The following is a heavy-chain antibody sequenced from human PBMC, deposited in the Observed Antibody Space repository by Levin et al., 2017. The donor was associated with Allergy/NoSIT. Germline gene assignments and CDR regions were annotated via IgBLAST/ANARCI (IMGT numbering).Heavy chain of an antibody. D-gene: IGHD7-27*01. CDR3: AKGLNWGSPNTFDY. Sequence: SLRLSCAASGFTSGDYAMHWVRQAPGKGLEWFSFLPFPLSPLFSSSSFRARFTISRDNAKNSLYLQMNSLGPEDTALYYCAKGLNWGSPNTFDYWGQGTLVTVSS. CDR2: LPFPLSPL. V-gene: IGHV3-9*02. CDR1: GFTSGDYA. J-gene: IGHJ4*02.